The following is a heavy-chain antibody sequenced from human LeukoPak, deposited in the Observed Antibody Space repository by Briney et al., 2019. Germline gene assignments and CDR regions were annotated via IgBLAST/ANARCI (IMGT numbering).Heavy chain of an antibody. CDR3: ARESGDSSGYPVGRFDY. CDR1: GFTFSSYA. Sequence: PGGSLRLSCAASGFTFSSYAISWVRQAPGQGLEWMGRIIPIFGIANYAQKFQGRVTITADKSTSTAYMELSSLRSEDTAVYYCARESGDSSGYPVGRFDYWGQGTLVTVSS. V-gene: IGHV1-69*04. D-gene: IGHD3-22*01. CDR2: IIPIFGIA. J-gene: IGHJ4*02.